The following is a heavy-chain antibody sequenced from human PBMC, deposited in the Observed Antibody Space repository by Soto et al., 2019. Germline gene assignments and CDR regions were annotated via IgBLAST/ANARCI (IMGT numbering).Heavy chain of an antibody. CDR2: ISATGGNI. D-gene: IGHD3-16*01. V-gene: IGHV3-23*01. Sequence: EVQLLESGGGLARPGGSLRLSCVASGFTFSDYAMTWVRQAPWKGLEWVATISATGGNIEYTDSLKGRFTISRDNSKNTLYLQLNGLTSDDTAVHYCAEVAGGLGYFDLWGRGTLVTVSS. J-gene: IGHJ2*01. CDR1: GFTFSDYA. CDR3: AEVAGGLGYFDL.